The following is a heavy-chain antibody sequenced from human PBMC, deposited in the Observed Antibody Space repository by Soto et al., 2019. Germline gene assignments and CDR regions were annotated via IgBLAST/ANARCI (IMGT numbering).Heavy chain of an antibody. CDR3: ARLGPPRPAYYCDSSGYSRDAFDI. V-gene: IGHV4-34*01. CDR1: GGSFSGYY. CDR2: INHSGST. Sequence: SETLSLTCAVYGGSFSGYYWSWIRQPPGKGLEWIGEINHSGSTNYNPSLKSRVTISVDTSKNQFSLKLSSVTAADTAVYYCARLGPPRPAYYCDSSGYSRDAFDIWGQGTMVTVSS. J-gene: IGHJ3*02. D-gene: IGHD3-22*01.